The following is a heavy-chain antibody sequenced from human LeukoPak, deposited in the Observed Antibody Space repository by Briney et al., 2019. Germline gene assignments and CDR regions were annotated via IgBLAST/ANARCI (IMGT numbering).Heavy chain of an antibody. CDR1: GFIFSNYW. J-gene: IGHJ4*02. Sequence: PGGSLRLSCAASGFIFSNYWMLWVRQAPGKGLVWVSRINSGGRSTSYADSVKCRFTISRDTAKNTLYLQMNSLRAEDTAVYYCARVRGGYYSDYWGQGTLVTVS. CDR2: INSGGRST. V-gene: IGHV3-74*01. CDR3: ARVRGGYYSDY. D-gene: IGHD3-16*01.